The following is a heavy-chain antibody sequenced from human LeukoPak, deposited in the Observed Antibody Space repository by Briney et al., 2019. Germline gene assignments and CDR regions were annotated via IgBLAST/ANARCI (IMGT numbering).Heavy chain of an antibody. V-gene: IGHV4-31*03. CDR1: GGSISSGGYY. Sequence: PSETLSLTCTVSGGSISSGGYYWSWIRQHPGKGLEWIGYIYYSGSTYYNPSLKSRVTISVDTSKNQFSLKLSSVTAADTAVNYCARDSTMVRGAIIPTLDYWGQGTLVTVSS. D-gene: IGHD3-10*01. CDR3: ARDSTMVRGAIIPTLDY. J-gene: IGHJ4*02. CDR2: IYYSGST.